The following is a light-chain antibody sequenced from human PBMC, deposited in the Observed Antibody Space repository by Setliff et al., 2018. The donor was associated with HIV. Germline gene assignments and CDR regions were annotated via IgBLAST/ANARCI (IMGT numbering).Light chain of an antibody. CDR2: DVS. V-gene: IGLV2-14*03. Sequence: QSALAQPASVSGSPGQSITISCTGTSSDVGGYDYVSWYQQHPGKAPKLMIYDVSNRPSGVSNRFSGSMSGNTASLTISGLQAEDEADYYCGSHTSTSTLGIFGGGTKVTVL. CDR1: SSDVGGYDY. J-gene: IGLJ2*01. CDR3: GSHTSTSTLGI.